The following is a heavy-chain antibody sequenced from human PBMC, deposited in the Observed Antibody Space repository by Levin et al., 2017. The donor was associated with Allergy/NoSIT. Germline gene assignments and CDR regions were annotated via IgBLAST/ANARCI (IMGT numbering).Heavy chain of an antibody. CDR1: GFTFSSYG. J-gene: IGHJ3*02. CDR3: ARDKRRLGELSLGDAFDI. V-gene: IGHV3-33*01. CDR2: IWYDGSNK. D-gene: IGHD3-16*02. Sequence: GESLKISCAASGFTFSSYGMHWVRQAPGKGLEWVAVIWYDGSNKYYADSVKGRFTISRDNSKNTLYLQMNSLRAEDTAVYYCARDKRRLGELSLGDAFDIWGQGTMVTVSS.